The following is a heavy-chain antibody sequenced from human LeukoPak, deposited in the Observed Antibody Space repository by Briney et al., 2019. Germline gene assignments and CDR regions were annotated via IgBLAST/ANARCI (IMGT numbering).Heavy chain of an antibody. CDR1: GFTFSSYG. V-gene: IGHV3-33*01. CDR3: ARDAQRGFDYSNSLQY. D-gene: IGHD4-11*01. CDR2: IWSDGTNR. J-gene: IGHJ4*02. Sequence: PGGSLRLSCAASGFTFSSYGMHWVRQAPGKGLEWVAVIWSDGTNRYYSDSVKGRFTISRADSRKTVYLQMNRLRPKDTGMYYCARDAQRGFDYSNSLQYWGQGTPVTVST.